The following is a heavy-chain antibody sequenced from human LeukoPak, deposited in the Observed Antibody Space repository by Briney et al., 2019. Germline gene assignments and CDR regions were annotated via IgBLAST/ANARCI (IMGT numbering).Heavy chain of an antibody. Sequence: SDTLSLTCTVSGRPHRRQYWRWTPHPPGKGLEWLGYIYYSGSTNYNPSLKSRVPLSGETSKNQFSLKLSSVTPAPTAVYYCATRYCSSTSCPPDYYYKDGWGKGTTVTASS. CDR3: ATRYCSSTSCPPDYYYKDG. J-gene: IGHJ6*03. D-gene: IGHD2-2*01. CDR1: GRPHRRQY. V-gene: IGHV4-59*08. CDR2: IYYSGST.